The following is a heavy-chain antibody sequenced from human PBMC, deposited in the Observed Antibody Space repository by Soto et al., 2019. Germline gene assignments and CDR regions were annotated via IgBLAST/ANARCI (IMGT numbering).Heavy chain of an antibody. CDR1: SGSISSSNW. CDR3: ASWLWDDYTSGNYMDV. Sequence: SETLSLTCAVSSGSISSSNWWSWVRQPPGKGLEWIGEIYHSGSTNYNPSLKSRVTISVDKSKNQFSLKLSSVTAADTAVYYCASWLWDDYTSGNYMDVWGKGTTVTVSS. CDR2: IYHSGST. J-gene: IGHJ6*03. D-gene: IGHD4-4*01. V-gene: IGHV4-4*02.